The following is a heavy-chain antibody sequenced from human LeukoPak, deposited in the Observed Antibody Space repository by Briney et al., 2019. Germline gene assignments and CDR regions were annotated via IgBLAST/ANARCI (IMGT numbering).Heavy chain of an antibody. Sequence: ASVKVSCKASGYTFTSYGISWVRQAPGQGLEWMGWISAYNGNTNYAQKLQGRVTMTTDTSTSTAYMELRSLRSDDTAVYYCASQLVVPAANYYYYYMDVWGKGTTVTVSS. CDR1: GYTFTSYG. J-gene: IGHJ6*03. CDR2: ISAYNGNT. V-gene: IGHV1-18*01. D-gene: IGHD2-2*01. CDR3: ASQLVVPAANYYYYYMDV.